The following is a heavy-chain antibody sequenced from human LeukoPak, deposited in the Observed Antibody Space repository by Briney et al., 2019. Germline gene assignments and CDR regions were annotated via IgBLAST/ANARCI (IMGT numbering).Heavy chain of an antibody. J-gene: IGHJ4*02. CDR2: IYSGGST. V-gene: IGHV3-53*01. D-gene: IGHD2-2*01. CDR1: GFTVSNNY. CDR3: AKDPGVVPAHYFDY. Sequence: GGSLRLSCAASGFTVSNNYMTWVRQAPGKGLEWVSIIYSGGSTYYADSVKGRFTISRDNSKNTLSLQMNSLRAEDTPVYYCAKDPGVVPAHYFDYWGQGTLVTVSS.